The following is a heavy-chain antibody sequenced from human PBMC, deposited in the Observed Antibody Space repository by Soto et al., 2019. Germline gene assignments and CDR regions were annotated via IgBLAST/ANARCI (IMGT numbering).Heavy chain of an antibody. D-gene: IGHD3-22*01. CDR1: GGSISSGDYY. J-gene: IGHJ4*02. CDR3: ARGSYYYDSSRYYHY. CDR2: IYYSGST. V-gene: IGHV4-30-4*01. Sequence: SETMSLTCTVSGGSISSGDYYWSWIRQPPGKGLEWIGYIYYSGSTYYNPSLKSRVTISVDTSKNQFSLKLSSVTAADTAVYYCARGSYYYDSSRYYHYWGQGTLVTVSS.